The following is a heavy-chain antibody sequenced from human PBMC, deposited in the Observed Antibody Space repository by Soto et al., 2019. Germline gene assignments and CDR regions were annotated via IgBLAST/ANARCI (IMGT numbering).Heavy chain of an antibody. CDR3: ARGGSVVREVYYYYYMDV. CDR1: GYTFTGYY. D-gene: IGHD3-22*01. J-gene: IGHJ6*03. V-gene: IGHV1-2*04. Sequence: ASVKVSCKASGYTFTGYYMHWVRQAPGQGLEWMGWINPNSGGTNYAQKFQGWVTMTRDTSISTAYMELSRLRSDDTAVYYCARGGSVVREVYYYYYMDVWGKGTTVTVSS. CDR2: INPNSGGT.